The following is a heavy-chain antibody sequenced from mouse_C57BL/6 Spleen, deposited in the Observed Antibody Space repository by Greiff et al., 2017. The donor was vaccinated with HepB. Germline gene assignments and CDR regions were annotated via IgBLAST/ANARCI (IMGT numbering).Heavy chain of an antibody. V-gene: IGHV1-50*01. CDR1: GYTFTSYW. Sequence: QVQLQQPGAELVKPGASVKLSCKASGYTFTSYWMQWVKQRPGQGLEWIGEIDPSDSYTNYNQKFKGKATLTVDTSSSTAYMQLSSLTSEDSAVYYCLNWSLDYWGQGTTLTVSS. CDR2: IDPSDSYT. CDR3: LNWSLDY. J-gene: IGHJ2*01. D-gene: IGHD4-1*01.